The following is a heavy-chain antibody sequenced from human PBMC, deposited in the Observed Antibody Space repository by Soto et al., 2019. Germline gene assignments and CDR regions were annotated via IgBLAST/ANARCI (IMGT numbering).Heavy chain of an antibody. J-gene: IGHJ6*02. CDR2: INHSGST. CDR1: GGSFSGYY. V-gene: IGHV4-34*01. CDR3: ARGRRHSSQRWPSNYYYYGMDV. D-gene: IGHD6-13*01. Sequence: QVQLQQWGAGLLKPSETLSLTCAVYGGSFSGYYWSWIRQPPGKGLEWIGEINHSGSTNYNPSLKSRVTISVDTSKNQFSLKLSSVTAADTAVYYCARGRRHSSQRWPSNYYYYGMDVWGQGTTVTVSS.